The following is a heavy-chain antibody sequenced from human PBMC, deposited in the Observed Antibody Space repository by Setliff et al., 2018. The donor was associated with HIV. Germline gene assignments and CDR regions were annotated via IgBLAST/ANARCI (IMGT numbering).Heavy chain of an antibody. D-gene: IGHD2-2*01. Sequence: SETLSLTCTVYGGSFSGYSWTWIRQPPGKGLEWIGEIDQSGSTNYNPSLKSRVTTSVDTSKNQFSLRLSSVTAADTAVYYCARGLGGYCSSVSCYEADHWGQGTLVTVSS. J-gene: IGHJ5*02. CDR2: IDQSGST. CDR1: GGSFSGYS. V-gene: IGHV4-34*01. CDR3: ARGLGGYCSSVSCYEADH.